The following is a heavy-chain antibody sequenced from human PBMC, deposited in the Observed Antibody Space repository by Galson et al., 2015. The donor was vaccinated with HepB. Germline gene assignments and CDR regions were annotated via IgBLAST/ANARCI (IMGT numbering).Heavy chain of an antibody. V-gene: IGHV3-11*01. CDR3: ARVPIYYYGSGSYYQYEYYYMDV. D-gene: IGHD3-10*01. J-gene: IGHJ6*03. CDR2: ISSSGSTI. Sequence: LSLTCAVYGGSFSGYYWSRIRQAPGKGLEWVSYISSSGSTIYYADSVKGRFTISRDNAKNSLYLQMNSLRAEDTAVYYCARVPIYYYGSGSYYQYEYYYMDVWGKGTTVTVSS. CDR1: GGSFSGYY.